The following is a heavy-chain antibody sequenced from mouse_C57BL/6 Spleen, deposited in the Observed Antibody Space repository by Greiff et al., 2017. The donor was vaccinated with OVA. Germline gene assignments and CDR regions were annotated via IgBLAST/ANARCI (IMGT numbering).Heavy chain of an antibody. J-gene: IGHJ1*03. CDR3: ARSYYSNPYWYFDV. D-gene: IGHD2-5*01. CDR2: IDPSDSET. CDR1: GYTFTSYW. Sequence: QVHVKQPGAELVRPGSSVKLSCKASGYTFTSYWMHWVKQRPIQGLEWIGNIDPSDSETHYNQKFKDKATLTVDKSSSTAYMQLSSLTSEDSAVYYCARSYYSNPYWYFDVWGTGTTVTVSS. V-gene: IGHV1-52*01.